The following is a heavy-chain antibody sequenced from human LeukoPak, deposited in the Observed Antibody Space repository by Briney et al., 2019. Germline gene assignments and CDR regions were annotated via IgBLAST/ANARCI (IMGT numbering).Heavy chain of an antibody. CDR3: ARVTTNGDCSSTSCYSDYFDY. V-gene: IGHV3-74*01. CDR2: IDTDGTST. D-gene: IGHD2-2*01. J-gene: IGHJ4*02. CDR1: GFTFSNYW. Sequence: GGTLRLSCAASGFTFSNYWMRWFRQAPGKGLVWGSQIDTDGTSTTYADSVKGRFTISRDNAKNSLYLQMNSLRAEDTAVYYCARVTTNGDCSSTSCYSDYFDYWGQGTLVTVSS.